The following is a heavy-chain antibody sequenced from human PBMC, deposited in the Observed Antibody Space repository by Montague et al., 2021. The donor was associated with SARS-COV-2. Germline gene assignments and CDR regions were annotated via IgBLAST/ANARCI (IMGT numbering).Heavy chain of an antibody. V-gene: IGHV4-34*04. CDR3: ARGGLHLLDGGPYFDY. CDR2: INHRGTT. D-gene: IGHD2-2*01. J-gene: IGHJ4*02. CDR1: GGSFSGYY. Sequence: SETLSLTCTVSGGSFSGYYWNWIRQSPGKGLEWIGEINHRGTTNNNPSLKSRATISVDASKNQFSLKLTSVTAADAAVYYCARGGLHLLDGGPYFDYWGQGTLVTVSS.